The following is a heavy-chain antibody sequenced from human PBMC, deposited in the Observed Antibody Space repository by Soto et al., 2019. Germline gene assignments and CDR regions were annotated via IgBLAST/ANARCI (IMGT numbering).Heavy chain of an antibody. CDR1: GYTFTGYY. J-gene: IGHJ4*02. D-gene: IGHD3-22*01. CDR2: INPNSGGT. Sequence: ASVKVSCKASGYTFTGYYMHWVRQAPGQGLEWMGWINPNSGGTNYAQKFQDWVTMTRDTSISTAYMELSRLRSDDTAVYYCARGRRDISGYYGYYFDYWGQGTLVTVSS. CDR3: ARGRRDISGYYGYYFDY. V-gene: IGHV1-2*04.